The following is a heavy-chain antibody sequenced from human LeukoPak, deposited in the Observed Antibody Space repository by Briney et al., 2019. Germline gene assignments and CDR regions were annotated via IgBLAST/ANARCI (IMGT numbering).Heavy chain of an antibody. CDR3: ARDLPLTMVRGIYDL. CDR1: GFTFSSYA. V-gene: IGHV3-23*01. J-gene: IGHJ5*02. D-gene: IGHD3-10*01. Sequence: GGSLRLSCAASGFTFSSYAMSWVRQAPGKGLEWVSAISGSGGSTYYADSVKGRFTISRDNAKNKLFLQMNSLRAEDTAVYYCARDLPLTMVRGIYDLWGQGTLVTVSS. CDR2: ISGSGGST.